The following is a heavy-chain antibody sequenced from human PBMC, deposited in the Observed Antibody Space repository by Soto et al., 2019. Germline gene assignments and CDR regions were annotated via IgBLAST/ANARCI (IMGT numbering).Heavy chain of an antibody. CDR3: ARVSYSSGFDY. J-gene: IGHJ4*02. CDR1: GGSFSGYY. CDR2: INHSGST. Sequence: SETLSLTCAVYGGSFSGYYWSWIRQPPGKGLEWIGEINHSGSTNYNPSLKSRVTISVDTSKNQFSPKLSSVTAADTAVYYCARVSYSSGFDYWGQGTLVTVSS. D-gene: IGHD2-21*01. V-gene: IGHV4-34*01.